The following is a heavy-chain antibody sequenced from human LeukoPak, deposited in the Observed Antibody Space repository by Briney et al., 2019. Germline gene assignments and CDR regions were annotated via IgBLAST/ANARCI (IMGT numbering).Heavy chain of an antibody. CDR1: GGFNTHYY. CDR2: FYHIGST. Sequence: SETLSLTCSVSGGFNTHYYWSWIRQPPGKGLEWIGYFYHIGSTNYNPSLKSRVTISVDTSKNQFSLKLSSVTAADTAVYYSARHGITMIVVEEADAFDIWGQGTMVTVSS. CDR3: ARHGITMIVVEEADAFDI. J-gene: IGHJ3*02. D-gene: IGHD3-22*01. V-gene: IGHV4-59*08.